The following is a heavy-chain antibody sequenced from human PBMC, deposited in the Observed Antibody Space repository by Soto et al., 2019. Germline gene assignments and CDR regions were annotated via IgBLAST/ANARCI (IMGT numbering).Heavy chain of an antibody. CDR1: GGSISSSSYY. D-gene: IGHD3-16*01. CDR3: ARQGNDYVWGSHYYYGMDV. Sequence: SETLSLTCTVSGGSISSSSYYWGWIRQPPGKGLEWIGSIYYSGSTYYNPSLKSRVTISVDTSKNQFSLKLSSVTAADTAVYYCARQGNDYVWGSHYYYGMDVWGQGTTVTVSS. V-gene: IGHV4-39*01. J-gene: IGHJ6*02. CDR2: IYYSGST.